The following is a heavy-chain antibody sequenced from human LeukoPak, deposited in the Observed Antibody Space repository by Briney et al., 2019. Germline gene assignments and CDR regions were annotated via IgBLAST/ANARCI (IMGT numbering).Heavy chain of an antibody. Sequence: KSSQTLSLTCTVSGGSISSGDYYWSWIRQPPGKCLEWIGYIYYSGNTYYNPSLKSRVTISVDTSKNQFSLKLSSVTAADTAVYYCSTLTRGAFDIWGQGTMVTVSS. D-gene: IGHD3-10*01. V-gene: IGHV4-30-4*08. CDR2: IYYSGNT. CDR1: GGSISSGDYY. CDR3: STLTRGAFDI. J-gene: IGHJ3*02.